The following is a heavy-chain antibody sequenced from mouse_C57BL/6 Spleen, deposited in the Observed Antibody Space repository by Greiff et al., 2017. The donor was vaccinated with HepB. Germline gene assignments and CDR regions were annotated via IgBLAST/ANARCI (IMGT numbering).Heavy chain of an antibody. CDR2: ISSGGDYI. Sequence: EVMLVESGEGLVKPGGSLKLSCAASGFTFSSYAMSWVRQTPEKRLEWVAYISSGGDYIYYADTVKGRFTISRDNARNTLYLQMSSLKSEDTAMYYCTRDDGYYWYVDVWGTGTTVTVSS. D-gene: IGHD2-3*01. J-gene: IGHJ1*03. V-gene: IGHV5-9-1*02. CDR3: TRDDGYYWYVDV. CDR1: GFTFSSYA.